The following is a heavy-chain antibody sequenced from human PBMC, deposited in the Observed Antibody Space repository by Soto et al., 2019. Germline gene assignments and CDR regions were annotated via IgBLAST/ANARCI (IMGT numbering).Heavy chain of an antibody. CDR1: GFTFSSYG. CDR3: AKLQYMDIGATIVLGGMDV. D-gene: IGHD5-12*01. Sequence: QVQLVESGGGVVQPGRSLRLSCAASGFTFSSYGMHWVRQAPGKGLEWVAVISSDGSNKYYADSVKGRFTISRDNSKNTLYLQMNSLRAEDTAVYYCAKLQYMDIGATIVLGGMDVWGQGTTVTVSS. J-gene: IGHJ6*02. CDR2: ISSDGSNK. V-gene: IGHV3-30*18.